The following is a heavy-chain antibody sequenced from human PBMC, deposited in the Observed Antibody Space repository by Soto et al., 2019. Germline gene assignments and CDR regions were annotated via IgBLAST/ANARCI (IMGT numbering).Heavy chain of an antibody. CDR2: TNSSSGAT. CDR1: GYTFIGHY. J-gene: IGHJ6*02. D-gene: IGHD1-7*01. Sequence: QVQLVQSGAEVKKPGASVKVSCKASGYTFIGHYLHWVRQAPGQGLEWLGWTNSSSGATNFAQKFQGRVTMTRDTSLSTAYLALSRLSSDDTSIYYCAREAGTTGNYYFGMDVWGQGTTVTVSS. CDR3: AREAGTTGNYYFGMDV. V-gene: IGHV1-2*02.